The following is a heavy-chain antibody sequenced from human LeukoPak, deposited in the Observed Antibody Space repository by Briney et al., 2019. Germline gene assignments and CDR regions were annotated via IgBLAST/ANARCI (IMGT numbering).Heavy chain of an antibody. CDR1: GGSFSGYY. J-gene: IGHJ5*02. Sequence: SETLSLTCAVYGGSFSGYYWSWIRQPPGKGLEWIGEINHSGSTNYNPSLKSRVTISVDTSKNQFPLKLSSVTAADTAVYYCARGGGRHSFDPWGQGTLVTVSS. CDR3: ARGGGRHSFDP. CDR2: INHSGST. D-gene: IGHD3-10*01. V-gene: IGHV4-34*01.